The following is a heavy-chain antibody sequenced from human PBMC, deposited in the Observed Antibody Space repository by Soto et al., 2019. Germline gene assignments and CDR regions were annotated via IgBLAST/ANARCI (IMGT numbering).Heavy chain of an antibody. V-gene: IGHV5-10-1*01. CDR2: IDPSDSYT. CDR3: ARLTAGYYDRHHDAFDI. CDR1: GYSFTSYW. J-gene: IGHJ3*02. Sequence: PGESLKISCKGSGYSFTSYWISWVRQMPGKGLEWMGRIDPSDSYTNYSPSFQGHVTISADKSISTAYLQWSSLKASDTAMYYCARLTAGYYDRHHDAFDIWGQGKMVTVSS. D-gene: IGHD3-22*01.